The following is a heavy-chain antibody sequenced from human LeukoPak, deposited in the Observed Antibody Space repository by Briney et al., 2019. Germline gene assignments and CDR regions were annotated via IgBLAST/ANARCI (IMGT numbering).Heavy chain of an antibody. V-gene: IGHV3-30*02. Sequence: GGSLRLSCAASGFTFSSYGMHWVRQAPGKGLEWVAFIRYDGNNEYYADSVKGRFTISRDNSKNTLYLQMSSLRAEDTAVYYCAKDLSANDCLNTSCYRAFDYWGQGALVTVSS. CDR2: IRYDGNNE. D-gene: IGHD2-2*01. CDR1: GFTFSSYG. CDR3: AKDLSANDCLNTSCYRAFDY. J-gene: IGHJ4*02.